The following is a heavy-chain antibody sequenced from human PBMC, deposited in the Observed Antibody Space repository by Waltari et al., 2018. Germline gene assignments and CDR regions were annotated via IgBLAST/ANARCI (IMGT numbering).Heavy chain of an antibody. V-gene: IGHV4-39*01. CDR1: GGSISSSSYY. J-gene: IGHJ4*02. CDR3: ARQGATPYYFDY. Sequence: QLQLQESGPGLVKPSETLSLTCTVSGGSISSSSYYWGWIRQPPGKGLEWIGSIYYSGTTYHNPSLKSRVTISVDTSKNQFSLKLSSVTAADTAVYYCARQGATPYYFDYWGQGTLVTVSS. D-gene: IGHD1-26*01. CDR2: IYYSGTT.